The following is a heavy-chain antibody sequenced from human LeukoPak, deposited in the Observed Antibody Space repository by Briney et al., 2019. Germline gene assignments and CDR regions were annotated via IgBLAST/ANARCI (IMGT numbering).Heavy chain of an antibody. CDR2: IVVGSGNT. CDR3: AAAETTTMTSTDFQH. Sequence: SVKVSCKASGFTFTSSAMQWVRQARGQRPEWIGWIVVGSGNTNYAQKFQERVTITRDMSTSTAYMELSSLRSEDTAVYYCAAAETTTMTSTDFQHWGQGTLVTVSS. V-gene: IGHV1-58*02. D-gene: IGHD1-1*01. CDR1: GFTFTSSA. J-gene: IGHJ1*01.